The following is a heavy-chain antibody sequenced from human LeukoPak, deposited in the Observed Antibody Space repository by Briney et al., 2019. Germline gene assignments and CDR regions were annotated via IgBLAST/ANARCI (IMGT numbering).Heavy chain of an antibody. J-gene: IGHJ4*02. CDR1: GYTFTSYA. CDR2: INAGNGNT. V-gene: IGHV1-3*01. CDR3: ARDSSSGQWLGPIDY. Sequence: VASVKVSCKASGYTFTSYAMHWVRQAPGQRLEWMGWINAGNGNTKYSQKFQGRVTITRDTSASTAYMELSSLRSEDTAVYYCARDSSSGQWLGPIDYWGQGTLVTVSS. D-gene: IGHD6-19*01.